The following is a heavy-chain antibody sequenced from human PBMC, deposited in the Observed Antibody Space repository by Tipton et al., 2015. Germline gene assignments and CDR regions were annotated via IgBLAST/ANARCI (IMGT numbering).Heavy chain of an antibody. CDR1: GYSLSTGHC. CDR3: ARDLEHGMDV. Sequence: TLSLTCNVSGYSLSTGHCWDWVRLSPGKGLEWVANICSSGNAYYNPSLKSRVTMSADASKTHFSLEVNSVTAADTAVYYCARDLEHGMDVWGQGTTVTVSS. CDR2: ICSSGNA. V-gene: IGHV4-38-2*02. J-gene: IGHJ6*02. D-gene: IGHD5-24*01.